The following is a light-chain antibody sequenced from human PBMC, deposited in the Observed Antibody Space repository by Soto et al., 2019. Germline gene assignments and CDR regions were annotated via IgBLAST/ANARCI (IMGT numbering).Light chain of an antibody. CDR2: WAS. CDR3: QQYYSTPFT. V-gene: IGKV4-1*01. CDR1: QSVLYSSNNKNY. J-gene: IGKJ3*01. Sequence: DIVMTQSPDSLAVSLGERATINCKSSQSVLYSSNNKNYLAWYQQNPGQPPKLLIYWASTRESGVPDRFSGSGSGTDFARTISSLQAEDVAVYYYQQYYSTPFTFGPGTKVDIK.